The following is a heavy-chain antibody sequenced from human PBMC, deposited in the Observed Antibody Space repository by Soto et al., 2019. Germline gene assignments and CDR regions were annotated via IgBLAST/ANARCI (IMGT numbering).Heavy chain of an antibody. CDR1: GFTFSDHW. CDR3: AGNGIWSSDDY. D-gene: IGHD6-13*01. J-gene: IGHJ4*02. V-gene: IGHV3-74*01. Sequence: EVQLVESGGGLVQPGGSLRLSCAASGFTFSDHWMHWVRQAPRKGLVWVSYTKGDGTSTRYADAVKGRFTISSDSAKITLYLQMNRPKAEDTAVYYCAGNGIWSSDDYWGQGALVTVSS. CDR2: TKGDGTST.